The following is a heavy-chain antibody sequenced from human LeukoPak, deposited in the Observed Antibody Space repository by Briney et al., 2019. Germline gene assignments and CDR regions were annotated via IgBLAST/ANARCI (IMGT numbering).Heavy chain of an antibody. CDR1: GDSISSSSYY. CDR2: IYYSGST. CDR3: ARGEWGYGSGSYLSLNHYYYMDV. J-gene: IGHJ6*03. D-gene: IGHD3-10*01. Sequence: NPSETLSLTCTVSGDSISSSSYYWDWIRQPPGKGLEWIGSIYYSGSTYYNPSLKSRVTISVDTSKNQFSLKLSSVTAADTAVYYCARGEWGYGSGSYLSLNHYYYMDVWGKGTTVTISS. V-gene: IGHV4-39*07.